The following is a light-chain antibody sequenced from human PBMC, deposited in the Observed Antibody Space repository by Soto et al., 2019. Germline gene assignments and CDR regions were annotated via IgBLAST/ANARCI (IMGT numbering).Light chain of an antibody. CDR2: TAS. V-gene: IGKV1-12*01. CDR1: QGISSL. Sequence: DIQMTQSPSSVSASVGDRVTITCRASQGISSLLAWYQQKPGKAPNLLIHTASSLQSGVPSRFCGSRSGTDFTLTISSLQPEDFATYFCQQANSFPLSFGGGTKVEIK. CDR3: QQANSFPLS. J-gene: IGKJ4*01.